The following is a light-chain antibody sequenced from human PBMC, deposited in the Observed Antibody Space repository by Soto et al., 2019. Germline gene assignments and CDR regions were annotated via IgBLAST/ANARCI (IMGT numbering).Light chain of an antibody. CDR2: STN. CDR1: SGSVSTNFY. Sequence: QTVVTQEPSLSVSPGGTVTLTCGLSSGSVSTNFYPSWYQQTPGQAPRTLIYSTNTRSSGVHDRFSGSILGNKAALTITGAQADDECDYYCVLYMGDGTWMFGGGTKVTVL. J-gene: IGLJ3*02. V-gene: IGLV8-61*01. CDR3: VLYMGDGTWM.